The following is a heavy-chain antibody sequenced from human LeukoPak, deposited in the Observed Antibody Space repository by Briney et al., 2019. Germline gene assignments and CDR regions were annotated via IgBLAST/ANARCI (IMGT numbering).Heavy chain of an antibody. CDR3: ARDRYYGSGRYNYFDY. D-gene: IGHD3-10*01. Sequence: SCKASGYTFTSYYMHWVRQAPGKGLEWVAVISYDGKYKDYADSVKGRFTISRDNSKNTLYLQMNSLRAEDTAVYYCARDRYYGSGRYNYFDYWGQGTLVTVSS. J-gene: IGHJ4*02. CDR1: GYTFTSYY. CDR2: ISYDGKYK. V-gene: IGHV3-30*04.